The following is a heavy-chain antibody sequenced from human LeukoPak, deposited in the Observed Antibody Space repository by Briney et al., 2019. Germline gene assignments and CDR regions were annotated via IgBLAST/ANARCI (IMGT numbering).Heavy chain of an antibody. Sequence: GASVKVSCKASGGTFSSYAISWVRQAPGQGLEWMGGIIPIFGTANYAQKFQGRVTITTDESTSTAYMELSSLRSEDTAVYYCARVHLRYLDWYAGGGYYFDYWGQGTLVTVS. CDR2: IIPIFGTA. V-gene: IGHV1-69*05. CDR1: GGTFSSYA. D-gene: IGHD3-9*01. J-gene: IGHJ4*02. CDR3: ARVHLRYLDWYAGGGYYFDY.